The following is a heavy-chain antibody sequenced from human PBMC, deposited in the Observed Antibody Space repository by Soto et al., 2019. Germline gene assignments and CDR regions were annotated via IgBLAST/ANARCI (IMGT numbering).Heavy chain of an antibody. CDR3: ASSHAGAHITAAVH. J-gene: IGHJ4*02. CDR1: GGSISSGGYS. D-gene: IGHD6-13*01. V-gene: IGHV4-30-2*01. CDR2: IYHSGST. Sequence: QRQLQKSGSGRVKPSQTLSLTCAASGGSISSGGYSWSWIRQPPGKGLEWIGYIYHSGSTYYNPSLKSRVTISVDRSKNQFSLKLSSVTAADTAVYYCASSHAGAHITAAVHWGQETLVTVSS.